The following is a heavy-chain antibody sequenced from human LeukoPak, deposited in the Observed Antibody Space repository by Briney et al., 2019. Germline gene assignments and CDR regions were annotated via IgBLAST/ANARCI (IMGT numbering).Heavy chain of an antibody. J-gene: IGHJ4*02. CDR3: TTLFDGELPPIDY. D-gene: IGHD1-26*01. Sequence: GGSLRLSCAASGFTFSSYAMSWVRQAPGKGLEWVGRIKSKTDGGTTDYAAPVKGRFTISRDDSKNTLYLQMNSLKTEDTAVYYCTTLFDGELPPIDYWGQGTLVTVSS. V-gene: IGHV3-15*01. CDR2: IKSKTDGGTT. CDR1: GFTFSSYA.